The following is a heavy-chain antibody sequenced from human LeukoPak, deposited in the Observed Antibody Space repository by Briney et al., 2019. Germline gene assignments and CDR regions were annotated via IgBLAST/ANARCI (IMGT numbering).Heavy chain of an antibody. CDR1: GFSFSSFG. CDR3: ARDVVAATQTFSYGMDV. J-gene: IGHJ6*02. Sequence: GGSLRLSCAASGFSFSSFGIHWVRQAPAKGLEWVAIVWYDGSNKHYADSVKGRFTISRDNSKNTLYLQMNSLRAEDTAVYYCARDVVAATQTFSYGMDVWGQGTTVTASS. V-gene: IGHV3-33*01. CDR2: VWYDGSNK. D-gene: IGHD2-15*01.